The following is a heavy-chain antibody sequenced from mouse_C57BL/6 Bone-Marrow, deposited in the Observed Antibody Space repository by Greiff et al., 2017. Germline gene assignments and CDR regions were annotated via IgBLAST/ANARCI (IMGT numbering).Heavy chain of an antibody. D-gene: IGHD1-1*01. CDR2: INPNNGGT. Sequence: EVQLQQSGPELVKPGASVKIPCKASGYTFTDYNMDWVKQSHGKSLEWIGDINPNNGGTIYNQKFKGKATLTVSKSSSTAYMELRSLTSEDTAVYYCARVRGPYGGYFDVWGTGTTVTVSS. CDR1: GYTFTDYN. J-gene: IGHJ1*03. CDR3: ARVRGPYGGYFDV. V-gene: IGHV1-18*01.